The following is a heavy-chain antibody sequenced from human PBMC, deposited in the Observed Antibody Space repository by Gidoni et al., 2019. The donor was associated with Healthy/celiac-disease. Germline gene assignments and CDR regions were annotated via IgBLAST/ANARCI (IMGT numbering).Heavy chain of an antibody. CDR3: AKDYYDSSYYFDY. D-gene: IGHD3-22*01. Sequence: RFTISRDNSKNTLYLQMNSLRAEDTAVYYCAKDYYDSSYYFDYWGQGTLVTVSS. J-gene: IGHJ4*02. V-gene: IGHV3-23*01.